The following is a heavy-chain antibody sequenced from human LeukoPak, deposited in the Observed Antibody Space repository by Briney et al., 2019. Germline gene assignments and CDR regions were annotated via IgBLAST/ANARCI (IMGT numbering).Heavy chain of an antibody. CDR1: GFTFSSYE. J-gene: IGHJ4*02. CDR2: ISSSGSTI. CDR3: AKNEGYWDSSGPDY. Sequence: GGSLRLSCAASGFTFSSYEMNWVRQAPGKGLEWVSYISSSGSTIYYADSVKGRFTISRDNSKNSLYLQMNSLRTEDTALYYCAKNEGYWDSSGPDYWGQGTLVTVSS. V-gene: IGHV3-48*03. D-gene: IGHD3-22*01.